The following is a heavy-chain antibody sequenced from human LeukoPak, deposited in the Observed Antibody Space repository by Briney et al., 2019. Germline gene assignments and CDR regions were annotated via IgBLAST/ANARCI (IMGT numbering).Heavy chain of an antibody. V-gene: IGHV3-30*04. CDR1: GFTFSSYA. Sequence: GGSLRLSCAASGFTFSSYAMHWVRQASGKGLEWVAVISYDGSNKYYADSVKGRFTISRDNSKNTLYLQMNSLRAEDTAVYYCARDPPYYYDSSGYFGAFDIWGQGTMVTVSS. CDR3: ARDPPYYYDSSGYFGAFDI. CDR2: ISYDGSNK. J-gene: IGHJ3*02. D-gene: IGHD3-22*01.